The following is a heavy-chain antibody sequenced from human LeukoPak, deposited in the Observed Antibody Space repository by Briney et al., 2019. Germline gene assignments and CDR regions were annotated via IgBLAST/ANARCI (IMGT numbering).Heavy chain of an antibody. Sequence: ASVKVSCKASSNIFTGYFIHWVRQAPGQGLEWMGWINPKNGGTNPAEKFQGRVTMTRDTSLSTAFMELTGLTSDDTAVYYCARQGPPLEVTTPYYFAYWGQGTLVTVSS. J-gene: IGHJ4*02. D-gene: IGHD4-17*01. CDR3: ARQGPPLEVTTPYYFAY. V-gene: IGHV1-2*02. CDR2: INPKNGGT. CDR1: SNIFTGYF.